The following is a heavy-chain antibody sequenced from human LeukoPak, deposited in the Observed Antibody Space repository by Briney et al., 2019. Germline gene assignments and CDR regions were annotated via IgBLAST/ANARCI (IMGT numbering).Heavy chain of an antibody. Sequence: SETLSLTCTVSGYSISSGYYWGWIRQPPGKGLEWIGSIYHSGSTYYNPSLKSRVTISVDTSKNQFSLKLSSVTAADTAVYYCARAYSYGSGSDYWGQGTLVTVSS. J-gene: IGHJ4*02. CDR2: IYHSGST. CDR1: GYSISSGYY. D-gene: IGHD3-10*01. CDR3: ARAYSYGSGSDY. V-gene: IGHV4-38-2*02.